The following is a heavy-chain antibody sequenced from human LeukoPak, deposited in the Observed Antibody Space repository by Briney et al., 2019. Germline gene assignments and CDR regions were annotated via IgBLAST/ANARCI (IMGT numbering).Heavy chain of an antibody. J-gene: IGHJ4*02. CDR3: ARGSRYRNDY. CDR1: GYTFTSYY. V-gene: IGHV1-46*01. Sequence: ASVKVSCKASGYTFTSYYMHLVRQAPGRGLEWMGIINTSGGTTTYAQKFQGRVTMTRDTSTSTVYMELSSLRSEDTALYYCARGSRYRNDYWGQGTLVTVSS. CDR2: INTSGGTT. D-gene: IGHD6-13*01.